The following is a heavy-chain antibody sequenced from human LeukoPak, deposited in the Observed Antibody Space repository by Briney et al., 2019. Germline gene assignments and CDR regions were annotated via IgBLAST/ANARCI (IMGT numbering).Heavy chain of an antibody. V-gene: IGHV3-30*04. CDR3: ARSRSYGDYVLGDY. CDR1: GFTFSSLA. CDR2: ISYDGSNK. Sequence: GSLRPSFAASGFTFSSLAKQRVRQGPGKGLEWVAVISYDGSNKYYADFVKGRFTISRDNSKNTLYLQMNSLRAEDTAVYYCARSRSYGDYVLGDYWGQGTLVTVSS. D-gene: IGHD4-17*01. J-gene: IGHJ4*02.